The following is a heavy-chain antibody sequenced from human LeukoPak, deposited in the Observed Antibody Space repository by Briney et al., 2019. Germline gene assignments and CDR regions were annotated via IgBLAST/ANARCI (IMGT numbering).Heavy chain of an antibody. CDR1: GGSFSGYY. J-gene: IGHJ4*02. Sequence: PSETLSLTCAVYGGSFSGYYWSWIRQPPEKGLEWIGEINHSGSTNYNPSLKSRVTISVDTSKNQFSLKLSSVTAADTAVYYCASDSSGYYETGKIDYWGQGTLVTVSS. D-gene: IGHD3-22*01. CDR3: ASDSSGYYETGKIDY. CDR2: INHSGST. V-gene: IGHV4-34*01.